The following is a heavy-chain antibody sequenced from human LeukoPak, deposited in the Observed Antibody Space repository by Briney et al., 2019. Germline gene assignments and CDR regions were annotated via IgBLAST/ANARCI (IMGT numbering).Heavy chain of an antibody. J-gene: IGHJ4*02. V-gene: IGHV4-39*02. CDR1: GGSISSSSYY. Sequence: SETLSLTCTVSGGSISSSSYYWGWIRQPPGKGLEWIGSIYYSGSTYYNPSLKSRVTISVDTSKNQFSLKLSSVTAADTAVYYCARDRGTGTTLVYWGQGTLVTVS. CDR2: IYYSGST. D-gene: IGHD1-7*01. CDR3: ARDRGTGTTLVY.